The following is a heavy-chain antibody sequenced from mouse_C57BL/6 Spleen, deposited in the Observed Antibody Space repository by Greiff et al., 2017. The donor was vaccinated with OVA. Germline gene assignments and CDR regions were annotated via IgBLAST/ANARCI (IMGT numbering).Heavy chain of an antibody. D-gene: IGHD2-13*01. V-gene: IGHV1-85*01. CDR1: GYTFTSYD. J-gene: IGHJ1*03. Sequence: VKLMESGPELVKPGASVKLSCKASGYTFTSYDINWVKQRPGQGLEWIGWIYPRDGSTKYNEKFKGKATLTVDTSSSTAYMELHSLTSEDSAVYFCARYGDYEDWYFDVWGTGTTVTVSS. CDR3: ARYGDYEDWYFDV. CDR2: IYPRDGST.